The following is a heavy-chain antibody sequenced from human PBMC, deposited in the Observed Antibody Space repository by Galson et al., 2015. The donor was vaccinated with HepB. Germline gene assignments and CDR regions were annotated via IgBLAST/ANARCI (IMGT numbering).Heavy chain of an antibody. CDR2: VRHNARRYTT. CDR1: GFTFSDYY. J-gene: IGHJ4*02. V-gene: IGHV3-72*01. CDR3: SRTLPGIDLDY. D-gene: IGHD3-3*02. Sequence: SLRLSCAASGFTFSDYYMEWVRQAPGKGLEWVGHVRHNARRYTTDYVASVEGRFTISRDDSKNSLYLQMDSLKTEDTAVYYCSRTLPGIDLDYWGQGTLVTVSS.